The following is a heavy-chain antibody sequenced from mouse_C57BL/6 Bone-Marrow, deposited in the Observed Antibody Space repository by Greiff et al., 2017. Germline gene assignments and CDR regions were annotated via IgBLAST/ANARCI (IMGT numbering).Heavy chain of an antibody. J-gene: IGHJ1*03. Sequence: DVMLVESGGGLVQPKGSLKLSCAASGFSFNTYAMNWVRQAPGKGLEWVARIRSKSNNYATYYADSVKDRFTISRDDSESMLYLQMNNLKTEDTAMYYCVRQGSSCWYCDVWGTGTTVTVSS. D-gene: IGHD1-1*01. V-gene: IGHV10-1*01. CDR2: IRSKSNNYAT. CDR1: GFSFNTYA. CDR3: VRQGSSCWYCDV.